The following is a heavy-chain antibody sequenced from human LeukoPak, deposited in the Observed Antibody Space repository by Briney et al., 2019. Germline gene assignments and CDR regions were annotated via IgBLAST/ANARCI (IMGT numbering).Heavy chain of an antibody. J-gene: IGHJ4*02. Sequence: GSLRLSCAASGFTFSSYAMSWVRQAPGKGLEWVSAISGSGGSTYYADSVKGRFTISRDNSKNTLYLQMNSLRAEDTAVYYCAKEGGDVLLWFGELLPRIYLDYWGQGTLVTVSS. CDR3: AKEGGDVLLWFGELLPRIYLDY. V-gene: IGHV3-23*01. CDR2: ISGSGGST. D-gene: IGHD3-10*01. CDR1: GFTFSSYA.